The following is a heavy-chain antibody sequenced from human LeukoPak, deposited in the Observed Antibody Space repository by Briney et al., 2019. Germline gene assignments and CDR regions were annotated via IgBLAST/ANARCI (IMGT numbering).Heavy chain of an antibody. D-gene: IGHD3-10*01. V-gene: IGHV3-23*01. Sequence: GGSLRLSCAASGFTFSTYGMYWVRQAPGEGLEWLSTINNSGSSTYYADSVKGRFTISRDNSKNTLYLQMNSLRAEDTAIYYCAKPYGSGNYYNVNAFDIWGHGTMVTVSS. J-gene: IGHJ3*02. CDR1: GFTFSTYG. CDR3: AKPYGSGNYYNVNAFDI. CDR2: INNSGSST.